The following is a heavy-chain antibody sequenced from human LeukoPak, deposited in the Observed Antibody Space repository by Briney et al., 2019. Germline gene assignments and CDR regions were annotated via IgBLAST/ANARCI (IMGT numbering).Heavy chain of an antibody. D-gene: IGHD4-17*01. Sequence: SETLSLTCTVSGGSISSYYWSWIRQPPGKGLGWIGYIYYSGSTNYDPSLKSRVTISVDTSKNQFSLKLSSVTAADTAVYYCARGHYGDYVHWFDPWGQGTLVTVSS. J-gene: IGHJ5*02. CDR2: IYYSGST. CDR1: GGSISSYY. V-gene: IGHV4-59*01. CDR3: ARGHYGDYVHWFDP.